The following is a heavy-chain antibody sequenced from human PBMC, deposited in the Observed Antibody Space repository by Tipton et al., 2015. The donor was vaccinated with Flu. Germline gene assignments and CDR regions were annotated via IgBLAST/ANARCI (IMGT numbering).Heavy chain of an antibody. J-gene: IGHJ5*02. CDR1: GGSFSGYY. V-gene: IGHV4-34*01. D-gene: IGHD3-10*01. CDR2: INHSGST. Sequence: LRLSCAVYGGSFSGYYWSWIRQPPGKGLEWIGEINHSGSTNYNPSLKSRVTISVDTSKNQFSLKLSSVTAADTAVYYCARVVNGDRGEWGDNWFDPWGQGTLVTVSS. CDR3: ARVVNGDRGEWGDNWFDP.